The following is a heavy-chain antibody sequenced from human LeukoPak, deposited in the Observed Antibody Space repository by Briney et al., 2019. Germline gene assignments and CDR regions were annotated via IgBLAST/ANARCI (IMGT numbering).Heavy chain of an antibody. J-gene: IGHJ4*02. CDR3: ARVRGGSKVATIDSFDY. D-gene: IGHD5-12*01. V-gene: IGHV1-69*04. CDR2: IIPILGLA. Sequence: SVKVSCKASGGTFSSYAISWVRQAPGQGLEWMGRIIPILGLANYAQKFQGRVTITADKSTSTAYMELSSLRSEDTAVYYCARVRGGSKVATIDSFDYWGQGTLVTVSS. CDR1: GGTFSSYA.